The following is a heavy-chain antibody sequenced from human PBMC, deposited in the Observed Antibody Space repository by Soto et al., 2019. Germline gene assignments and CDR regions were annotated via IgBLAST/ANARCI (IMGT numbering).Heavy chain of an antibody. D-gene: IGHD2-2*01. Sequence: SQTLSLTCAISGDSVSSNSAAWNWIRQSPSRGLEWLGRTYYRSKWYNDYAVSVKCRITINPDTSKNQFSLQLNSVTPEDTAVYYCARDLPSWTPAAFDIWGQGTMVTVSS. CDR1: GDSVSSNSAA. CDR3: ARDLPSWTPAAFDI. J-gene: IGHJ3*02. V-gene: IGHV6-1*01. CDR2: TYYRSKWYN.